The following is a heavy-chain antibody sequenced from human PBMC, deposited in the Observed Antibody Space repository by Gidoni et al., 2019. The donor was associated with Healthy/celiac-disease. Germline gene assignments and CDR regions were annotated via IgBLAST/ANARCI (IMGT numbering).Heavy chain of an antibody. CDR3: ARHTYSGYARYQEYNWFDP. D-gene: IGHD5-12*01. V-gene: IGHV4-39*01. Sequence: QLQLQESGPGLVKPSETLSLTCTVSGGSISSSSYYWGWIRQPPGKGLEWIGSIYYSGSTYYNPSLKSRVTISVDTSKNQFSLKPSSVTAADTAVYYGARHTYSGYARYQEYNWFDPWGQGTLVTVSS. CDR1: GGSISSSSYY. CDR2: IYYSGST. J-gene: IGHJ5*02.